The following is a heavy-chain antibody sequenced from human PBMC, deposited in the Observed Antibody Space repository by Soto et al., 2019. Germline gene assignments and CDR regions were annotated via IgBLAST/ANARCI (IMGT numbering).Heavy chain of an antibody. J-gene: IGHJ5*02. CDR3: SNKGGDTTSRVDLDT. V-gene: IGHV3-23*01. CDR1: GFTFSNYA. Sequence: EVQLLESGGGLVQPGGSLRLSCAASGFTFSNYARSWVLQAPGKGLEWVSSISGSGVITYYPDSVKGRFTISRDNSKNMMYLQMNSLRAEDTAVYYCSNKGGDTTSRVDLDTWGQGTRFTVSS. D-gene: IGHD2-21*01. CDR2: ISGSGVIT.